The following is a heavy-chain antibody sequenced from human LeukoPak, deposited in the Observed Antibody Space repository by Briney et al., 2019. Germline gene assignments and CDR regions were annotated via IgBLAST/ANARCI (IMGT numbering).Heavy chain of an antibody. D-gene: IGHD3-3*01. J-gene: IGHJ4*02. CDR1: GYTFTSYY. V-gene: IGHV1-46*01. CDR3: ARASLLNYDFWSGYFYYFDY. Sequence: GASVKVSCKASGYTFTSYYMHWVRQAPGQGLEWMGIINPSGGSTSYAQKFQGRVTMTRDTSTSTVYMELSSLRSEDTAVYYCARASLLNYDFWSGYFYYFDYWGQGTLVTVSS. CDR2: INPSGGST.